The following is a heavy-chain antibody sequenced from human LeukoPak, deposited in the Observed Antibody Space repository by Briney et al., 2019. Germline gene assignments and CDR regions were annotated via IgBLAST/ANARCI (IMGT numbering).Heavy chain of an antibody. V-gene: IGHV3-33*01. CDR1: GFTFSSYG. J-gene: IGHJ3*02. D-gene: IGHD6-19*01. CDR3: ARIGRIAVVLDAFDI. CDR2: IWYDGSNK. Sequence: GGSLRLSCAASGFTFSSYGMHWVRQAPGKGLEWVAVIWYDGSNKYYADSVKGRFTISRDNSKNTLYLQMNSLRAEDTAVYYCARIGRIAVVLDAFDIWGQGTMVTVSS.